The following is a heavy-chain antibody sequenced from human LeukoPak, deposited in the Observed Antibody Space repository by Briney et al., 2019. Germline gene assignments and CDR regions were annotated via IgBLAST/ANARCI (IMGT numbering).Heavy chain of an antibody. D-gene: IGHD3-10*01. CDR2: IIPNFGTT. CDR3: ASCAGRFGELPLYYYMDV. CDR1: GGTFSSYA. J-gene: IGHJ6*03. Sequence: SVKVSCKASGGTFSSYAISWVRQAPGQGLEWMGGIIPNFGTTNYAQKFQGRVTITADESTSTAYMELSSLRSDDTAVYYCASCAGRFGELPLYYYMDVWGKGTTVTVSS. V-gene: IGHV1-69*13.